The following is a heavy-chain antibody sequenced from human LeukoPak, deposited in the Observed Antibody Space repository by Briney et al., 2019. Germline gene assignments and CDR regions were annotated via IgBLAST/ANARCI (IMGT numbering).Heavy chain of an antibody. D-gene: IGHD6-19*01. CDR3: ARVGDSTGWLLDY. CDR1: GFTFRESS. Sequence: GGSLRLSCAASGFTFRESSMSWVRQAPGKGLEWVSNIRANGRDTYYSGSVKGRFTISTEDAKNSLYLQMNSLRAGDTAVYYCARVGDSTGWLLDYWGRGTQVTVSS. V-gene: IGHV3-11*06. CDR2: IRANGRDT. J-gene: IGHJ4*02.